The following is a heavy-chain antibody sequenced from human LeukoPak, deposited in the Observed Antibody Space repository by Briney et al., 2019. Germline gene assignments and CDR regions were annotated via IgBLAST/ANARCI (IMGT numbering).Heavy chain of an antibody. D-gene: IGHD1-26*01. CDR1: GGSISSSGYY. Sequence: SETLSLTCTVSGGSISSSGYYWGWIRQPPGKVLEWIASIYYSGSTYYNPSLKSRVTISVDTSKNQLSLKLSSLTAADTAVYYCARHEFSGSYYGLSWFDPWGQGTLVTVSS. CDR3: ARHEFSGSYYGLSWFDP. V-gene: IGHV4-39*01. CDR2: IYYSGST. J-gene: IGHJ5*02.